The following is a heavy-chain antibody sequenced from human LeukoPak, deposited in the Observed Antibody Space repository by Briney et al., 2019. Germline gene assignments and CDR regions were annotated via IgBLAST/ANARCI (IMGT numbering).Heavy chain of an antibody. D-gene: IGHD3-22*01. CDR2: IIPIFGTA. CDR1: GGTFSSYA. J-gene: IGHJ4*02. CDR3: ARLPYYRRSSRHYYDSSGYYSSDY. V-gene: IGHV1-69*13. Sequence: GASVKVSCKASGGTFSSYAISWVRQAPGQGLEWMGGIIPIFGTANYAQKFQGRVTITADESTSTAYMELSSLRSEGTAVYYCARLPYYRRSSRHYYDSSGYYSSDYWGQGTLVTVSS.